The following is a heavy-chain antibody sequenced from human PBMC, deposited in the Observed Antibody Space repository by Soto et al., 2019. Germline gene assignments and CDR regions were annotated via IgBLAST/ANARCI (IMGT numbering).Heavy chain of an antibody. CDR1: GDSITSYY. V-gene: IGHV4-59*13. CDR2: ISYTGST. Sequence: QVQLQESGPGLVKPSETLSLTCTVSGDSITSYYWSWIRQPPGKGLEWVGYISYTGSTIYNPSLDSPAPLSLDTAKNQVSLTLNSLTVADMAVYYCASVGELRVWFDPWGRGTLVTVSS. D-gene: IGHD3-10*01. CDR3: ASVGELRVWFDP. J-gene: IGHJ5*02.